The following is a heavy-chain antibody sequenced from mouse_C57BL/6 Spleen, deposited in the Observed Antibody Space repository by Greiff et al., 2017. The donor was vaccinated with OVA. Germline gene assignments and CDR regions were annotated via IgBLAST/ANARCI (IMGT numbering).Heavy chain of an antibody. V-gene: IGHV3-6*01. CDR1: GYSITSGYY. J-gene: IGHJ4*01. CDR2: ISYDGSN. Sequence: EVKLQESGPGLVKPSQSLSLTCSVTGYSITSGYYWNWIRQFPGNKLEWMGYISYDGSNNYNPSLKNRISITRDTSKNQFFLKLNSVTTEDTATYYCAREWGTGEKDYWGQGTSVTVSS. D-gene: IGHD4-1*01. CDR3: AREWGTGEKDY.